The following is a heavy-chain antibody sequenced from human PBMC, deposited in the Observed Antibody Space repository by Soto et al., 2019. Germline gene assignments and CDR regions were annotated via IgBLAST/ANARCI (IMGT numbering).Heavy chain of an antibody. D-gene: IGHD1-1*01. J-gene: IGHJ4*02. CDR1: GYAFTTYG. Sequence: QVHLVQSGAEVKKPGASVKVSCKGSGYAFTTYGITWVRQAPGQGLEWMGWISAHNGNTNYAQKLQGRVTVTRDTSTSTAYMELGSLRSDDTAVDYCARGRYGDYWGQGALVTVSS. CDR2: ISAHNGNT. V-gene: IGHV1-18*01. CDR3: ARGRYGDY.